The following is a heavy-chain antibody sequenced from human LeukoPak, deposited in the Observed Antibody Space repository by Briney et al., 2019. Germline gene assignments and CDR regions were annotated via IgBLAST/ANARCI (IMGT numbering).Heavy chain of an antibody. CDR2: IYYSGNT. Sequence: SETLSLTCTVSGGSISSGGYSWNWIRQHPGKGLEWIGYIYYSGNTYYNPSLKSRVTVSVDASKNQFSLKLSSVTAADTAVYYCARGGVAVAGVPYYYYGMDVWGQGTTVTVSS. D-gene: IGHD6-19*01. V-gene: IGHV4-31*03. CDR3: ARGGVAVAGVPYYYYGMDV. J-gene: IGHJ6*02. CDR1: GGSISSGGYS.